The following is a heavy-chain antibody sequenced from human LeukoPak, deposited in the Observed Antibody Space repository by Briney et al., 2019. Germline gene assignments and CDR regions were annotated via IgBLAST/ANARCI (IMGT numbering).Heavy chain of an antibody. CDR3: ASLRRYYDILTGLYYYYMDV. J-gene: IGHJ6*03. CDR2: ISPSSGST. D-gene: IGHD3-9*01. CDR1: GYTFTSYY. V-gene: IGHV1-46*01. Sequence: ASVKVSCKASGYTFTSYYMHWVRQAPGQGPEWMGVISPSSGSTTYAQKFQGRVTLTRDMSTSTDYLELSSLRSEDTAVYYCASLRRYYDILTGLYYYYMDVWGKGTTVTVSS.